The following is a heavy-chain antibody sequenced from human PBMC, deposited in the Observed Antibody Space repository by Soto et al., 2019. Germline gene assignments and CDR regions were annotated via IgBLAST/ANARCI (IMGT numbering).Heavy chain of an antibody. CDR1: GFTFSSCA. Sequence: GGSLRLSCAASGFTFSSCAMSWVRQAPGKGLEWVSAISGSGGTTYYADSVKGRFTISRDNSKNTLYLQMNSLRVEDTAVYYCAKAVTGWYVVGPFDYWGQGTLVTVSS. J-gene: IGHJ4*02. CDR3: AKAVTGWYVVGPFDY. V-gene: IGHV3-23*01. D-gene: IGHD6-19*01. CDR2: ISGSGGTT.